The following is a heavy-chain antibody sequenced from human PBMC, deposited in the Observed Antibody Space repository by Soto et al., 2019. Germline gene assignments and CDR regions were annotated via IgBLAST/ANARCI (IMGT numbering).Heavy chain of an antibody. V-gene: IGHV3-30-3*01. CDR3: ALDLGQYYYDSSGYPS. D-gene: IGHD3-22*01. J-gene: IGHJ5*02. CDR2: ISYDGSNK. CDR1: GFTFSSYA. Sequence: QVQLVESGGGVVQPGRSLRLSCAASGFTFSSYAMHWVRQAPGKGLEWVAVISYDGSNKYYADSVKGRFTISRDNSKNTLYLQMNSLRAEDTAVYYCALDLGQYYYDSSGYPSWGQGTLVTVSS.